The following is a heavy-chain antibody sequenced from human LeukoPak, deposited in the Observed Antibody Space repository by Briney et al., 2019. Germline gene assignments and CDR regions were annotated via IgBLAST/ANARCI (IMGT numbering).Heavy chain of an antibody. CDR2: MKYDGSEK. J-gene: IGHJ4*02. CDR1: GFTFSSYW. D-gene: IGHD6-13*01. Sequence: GGSLRLSCAASGFTFSSYWMSWVRQAPGKGLEWVANMKYDGSEKAYVDSVKGRFTISRDNAENSLYLQMNSLRAEDTAVYYCARDIAAAGLFFDYWGQGTLVTVSS. V-gene: IGHV3-7*01. CDR3: ARDIAAAGLFFDY.